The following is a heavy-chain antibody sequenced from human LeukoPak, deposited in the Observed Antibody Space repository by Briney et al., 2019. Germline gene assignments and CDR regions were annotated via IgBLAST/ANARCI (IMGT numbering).Heavy chain of an antibody. CDR1: GDPISSHY. V-gene: IGHV4-59*11. D-gene: IGHD3-10*01. Sequence: PSETLSLTCTVSGDPISSHYWSWIRQPPGNRLERIVYIYYSGITNYNPALKSQVTISVDTSKNQFSLKLSSVTAADTAVYYCARDILSYSYYMDIWGKGTTVTVSS. CDR2: IYYSGIT. CDR3: ARDILSYSYYMDI. J-gene: IGHJ6*03.